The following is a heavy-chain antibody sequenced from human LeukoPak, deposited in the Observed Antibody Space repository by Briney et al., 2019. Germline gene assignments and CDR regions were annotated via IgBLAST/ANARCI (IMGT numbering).Heavy chain of an antibody. Sequence: QVGGSLRLSCAASGFSLRSFAMSWVRQAPGKGLEWVSASSGDGGNTDYANSVKGRFTISRDNSKNTIYLQMNSLRADDTAVYYCAKQGRNDFVDSWGQGTLVTVSS. CDR3: AKQGRNDFVDS. J-gene: IGHJ4*02. V-gene: IGHV3-23*01. CDR1: GFSLRSFA. CDR2: SSGDGGNT. D-gene: IGHD3-3*01.